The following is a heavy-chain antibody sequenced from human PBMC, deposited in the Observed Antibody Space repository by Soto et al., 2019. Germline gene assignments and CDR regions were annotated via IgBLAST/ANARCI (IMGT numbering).Heavy chain of an antibody. Sequence: GGSLRLSCAASGFTFSSYSMNWVRQAPGKGLEWVSYISSSSSTIYYADSVKGRFTISRDNAKNSLYLQMNSLRDEDTAVYYCARDLRTTGREKNDYWGQGTLVTVSS. CDR3: ARDLRTTGREKNDY. J-gene: IGHJ4*02. D-gene: IGHD4-17*01. CDR1: GFTFSSYS. CDR2: ISSSSSTI. V-gene: IGHV3-48*02.